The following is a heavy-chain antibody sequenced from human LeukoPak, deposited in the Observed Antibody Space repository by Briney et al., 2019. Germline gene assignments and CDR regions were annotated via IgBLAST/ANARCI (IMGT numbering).Heavy chain of an antibody. CDR2: INHSGST. D-gene: IGHD3-10*01. CDR1: GGSFSGYY. Sequence: KPSETLSLTCAVYGGSFSGYYWSWIRQPPGKGLEWIGEINHSGSTNYNPSLKSRVTISVDTSKNQFSLRLSSVTAADTAVYYCARKAKNYYGSGSYYIQYYFDYRGQGTLVTVSS. J-gene: IGHJ4*02. V-gene: IGHV4-34*01. CDR3: ARKAKNYYGSGSYYIQYYFDY.